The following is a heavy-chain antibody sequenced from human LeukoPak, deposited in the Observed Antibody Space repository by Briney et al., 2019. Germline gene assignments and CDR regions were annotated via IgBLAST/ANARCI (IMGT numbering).Heavy chain of an antibody. CDR2: IGGGGGNT. D-gene: IGHD6-13*01. CDR3: ASERPSSSWYDY. Sequence: PGGSLRLSYTASGFTFSTYAMSWVRQAPGKGLEWVAAIGGGGGNTYYADSVKGRFTISRDSAKNSLFLQMNSLRAEDTAVYYCASERPSSSWYDYWGQGTLVTVSS. J-gene: IGHJ4*02. CDR1: GFTFSTYA. V-gene: IGHV3-23*01.